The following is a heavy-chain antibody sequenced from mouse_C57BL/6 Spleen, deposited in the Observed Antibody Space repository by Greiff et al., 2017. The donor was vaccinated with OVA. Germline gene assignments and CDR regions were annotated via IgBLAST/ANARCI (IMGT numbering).Heavy chain of an antibody. Sequence: VHVKQSGPELVKPGASVKISCKASGYSFTGYYMNWVKQSPEKSLEWIGEINPSTGGTTYNQKFKAKATLTVDKSSSTAYMQLKSLTSEDSAVYYCARRMGLPWYFDFWGTGTTVTVSS. CDR3: ARRMGLPWYFDF. CDR2: INPSTGGT. V-gene: IGHV1-42*01. J-gene: IGHJ1*03. D-gene: IGHD2-4*01. CDR1: GYSFTGYY.